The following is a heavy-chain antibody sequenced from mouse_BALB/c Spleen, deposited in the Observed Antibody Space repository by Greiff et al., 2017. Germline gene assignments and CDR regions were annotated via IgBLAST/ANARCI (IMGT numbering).Heavy chain of an antibody. J-gene: IGHJ2*01. CDR1: GFTFSSYG. CDR2: ISSGGSYT. CDR3: ARYYDGYYPDY. Sequence: EVKLVESGGDLVKPGGSLKLSCAASGFTFSSYGMSWVRQTPDKRLEWVATISSGGSYTYYPDSVKGRFTISRDNAKNTLYLQMSSLKSEDTAMYYCARYYDGYYPDYWGQGTTLTVSS. V-gene: IGHV5-6*01. D-gene: IGHD2-3*01.